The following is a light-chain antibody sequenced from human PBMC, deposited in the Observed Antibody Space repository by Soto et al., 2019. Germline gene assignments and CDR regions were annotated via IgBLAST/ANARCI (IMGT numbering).Light chain of an antibody. Sequence: QPVLTQPPSVSGAPGQRVTISCTGTRSNTGAGYDVHWYQQHPGTAPKYLIYSNSNRPSGVPDRFSGSKSGTSASLAISGLQAEDEADYFCQSFDTSLRGWVFGGGTKLTV. CDR2: SNS. J-gene: IGLJ3*02. V-gene: IGLV1-40*01. CDR1: RSNTGAGYD. CDR3: QSFDTSLRGWV.